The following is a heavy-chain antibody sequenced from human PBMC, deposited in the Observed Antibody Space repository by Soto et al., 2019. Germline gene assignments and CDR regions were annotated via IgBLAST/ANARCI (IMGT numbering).Heavy chain of an antibody. Sequence: SVTLSLTCTLSRSSISGYYWSWLRQPPGKGREWIGYIYNIGSTNYNPSLRSRVTISIDTYQEQFSLKPSSVTPTDTAVYYCARHVNLPLAGTGFEWWGRGTLVTVS. J-gene: IGHJ4*02. CDR1: RSSISGYY. CDR2: IYNIGST. D-gene: IGHD6-19*01. V-gene: IGHV4-59*08. CDR3: ARHVNLPLAGTGFEW.